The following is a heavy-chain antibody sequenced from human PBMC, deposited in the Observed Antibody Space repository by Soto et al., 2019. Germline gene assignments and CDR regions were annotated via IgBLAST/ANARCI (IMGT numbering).Heavy chain of an antibody. J-gene: IGHJ5*02. V-gene: IGHV1-69*12. CDR1: GGTFSSYA. D-gene: IGHD3-3*01. CDR3: ARGRYDFWSGYPNWFDP. Sequence: QVQLVQSGAEVKKPGSSVKVSCKASGGTFSSYAISWVRQAPGQGLEWMGGIIPIFGTANYAQKFQGRVTITADESTRTAYMELSSLRSEDTAVYYCARGRYDFWSGYPNWFDPWGQGTLVTVSS. CDR2: IIPIFGTA.